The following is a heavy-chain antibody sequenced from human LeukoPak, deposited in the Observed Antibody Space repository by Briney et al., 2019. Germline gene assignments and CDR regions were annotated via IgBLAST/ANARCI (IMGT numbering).Heavy chain of an antibody. V-gene: IGHV1-18*01. Sequence: GASVKVSCKASGYTFTTYNINWVRQAPGQGLEWMGWISGYNGNTNYAQKLQGRVTMTTDTSTSTAYMELKSLRSDDTAMYYCARLTIFGVADLGGDYWGQGTLVTVSS. D-gene: IGHD3-3*01. J-gene: IGHJ4*02. CDR2: ISGYNGNT. CDR3: ARLTIFGVADLGGDY. CDR1: GYTFTTYN.